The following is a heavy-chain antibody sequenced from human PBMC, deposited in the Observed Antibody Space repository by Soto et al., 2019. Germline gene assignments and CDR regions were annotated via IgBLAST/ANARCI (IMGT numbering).Heavy chain of an antibody. Sequence: ASVKVSCKASGGTFSSYAISWVRQAPGQGLEWMGGIIPIFGTANYAQKFQGRVTITADESTSTAYMELSSLRSEDTAVYYCARDQGLLQFRDYHYGMDVWGQGTTVTVSS. CDR1: GGTFSSYA. CDR2: IIPIFGTA. J-gene: IGHJ6*02. V-gene: IGHV1-69*13. CDR3: ARDQGLLQFRDYHYGMDV. D-gene: IGHD2-21*01.